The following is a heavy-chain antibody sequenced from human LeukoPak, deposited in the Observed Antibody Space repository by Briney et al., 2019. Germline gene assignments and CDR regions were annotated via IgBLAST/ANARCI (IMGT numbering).Heavy chain of an antibody. J-gene: IGHJ4*02. CDR3: ARHGLSTNDV. CDR2: ITSSSSYL. Sequence: GSLRLSCAASGFTFSIYSMNWVGQAPGKGLEWVSSITSSSSYLYYADSVKGRYTISRDNAKSSLYLQMNSLRAEDTAVYYCARHGLSTNDVWGQGTLVTVSS. D-gene: IGHD1-1*01. V-gene: IGHV3-21*01. CDR1: GFTFSIYS.